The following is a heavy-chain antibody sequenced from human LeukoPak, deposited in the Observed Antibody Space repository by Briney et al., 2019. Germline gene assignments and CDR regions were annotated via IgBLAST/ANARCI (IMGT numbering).Heavy chain of an antibody. J-gene: IGHJ3*02. CDR2: ISSSSTII. CDR1: GFTFSSYE. V-gene: IGHV3-48*03. Sequence: GGSLRLSCAASGFTFSSYELYWVRQAPGKGLEWISYISSSSTIIKYADSARRRFTIPRDDAREYLYLQLPSLRADDTAIYYCGASRQYVGAFDIWGQGTLVTVSS. CDR3: GASRQYVGAFDI. D-gene: IGHD3-16*01.